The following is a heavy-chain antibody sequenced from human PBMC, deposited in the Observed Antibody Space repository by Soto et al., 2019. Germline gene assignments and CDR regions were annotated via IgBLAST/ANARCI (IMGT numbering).Heavy chain of an antibody. Sequence: EVQLVESGGGLVQPGGSLRLSCAASGFTVSSNYMNWVRQAPGKGLEWVSIIYSGGSTYYADSVKGRFTISRHNSKNTLFLHLDTLRDDDTGVYYSAGWQSNGCYAEAVSGAQGT. CDR1: GFTVSSNY. CDR3: AGWQSNGCYAEAVS. CDR2: IYSGGST. D-gene: IGHD6-19*01. V-gene: IGHV3-53*04. J-gene: IGHJ1*01.